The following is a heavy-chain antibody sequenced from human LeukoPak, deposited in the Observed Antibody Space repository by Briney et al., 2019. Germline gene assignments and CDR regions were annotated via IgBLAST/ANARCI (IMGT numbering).Heavy chain of an antibody. CDR2: IYYSGST. CDR1: GGSITGYH. Sequence: SETLSLTCTVSGGSITGYHWSWIRQPPGKGLEWIGYIYYSGSTNYNPSLKSRVTISVDTSKNQFSLKLSSVTAADTAVYYCARGYYYDSSGYTDWYFDLWGRGTLVTVSS. CDR3: ARGYYYDSSGYTDWYFDL. V-gene: IGHV4-59*01. D-gene: IGHD3-22*01. J-gene: IGHJ2*01.